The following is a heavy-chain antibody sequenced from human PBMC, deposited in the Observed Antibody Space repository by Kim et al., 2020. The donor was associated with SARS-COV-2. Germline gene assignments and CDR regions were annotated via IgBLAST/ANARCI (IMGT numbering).Heavy chain of an antibody. J-gene: IGHJ4*02. CDR1: GYTFTTYA. V-gene: IGHV7-4-1*02. CDR2: INTNTGNP. Sequence: ASVKVSCKTSGYTFTTYAIHWVRQAPGQGLEWMGWINTNTGNPTYAQGFTGRFVFSLDTSVSTTYLQISSLRAEGTGVYYCAKSRWDYRGPTCYCYFDYWGQGSLVTVSS. CDR3: AKSRWDYRGPTCYCYFDY. D-gene: IGHD2-21*02.